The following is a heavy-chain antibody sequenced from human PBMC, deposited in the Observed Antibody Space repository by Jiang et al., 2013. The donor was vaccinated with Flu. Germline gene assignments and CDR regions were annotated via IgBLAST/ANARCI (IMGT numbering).Heavy chain of an antibody. CDR1: GYVFTEYS. V-gene: IGHV7-4-1*02. J-gene: IGHJ4*01. Sequence: GGSVKISCKASGYVFTEYSMNWVRQSPGQGFEWMGRITPTLGANICPGLQGRFVFSLDTSVSTAYLEINSLKAEDTAVYYCVRRDKFSSGWSFDYWGHGTLVTVSS. CDR2: ITPTLGA. CDR3: VRRDKFSSGWSFDY. D-gene: IGHD3-22*01.